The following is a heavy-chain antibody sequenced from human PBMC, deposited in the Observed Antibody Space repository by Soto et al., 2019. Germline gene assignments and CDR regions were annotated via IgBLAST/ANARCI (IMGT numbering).Heavy chain of an antibody. V-gene: IGHV1-2*02. D-gene: IGHD6-13*01. CDR2: INPKSGGT. J-gene: IGHJ4*02. CDR1: GYTFTDCY. CDR3: GRDGMFSSARYYFDY. Sequence: ASVKVSCKASGYTFTDCYIHWVRQAPGQGLEWMGWINPKSGGTNIAQRFKGRVNMTRDMSISTVYMEMNRLKYDDTAVYYCGRDGMFSSARYYFDYWGQGTLVTVSS.